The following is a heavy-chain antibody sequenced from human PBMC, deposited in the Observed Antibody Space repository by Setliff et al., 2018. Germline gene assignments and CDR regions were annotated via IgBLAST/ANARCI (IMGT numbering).Heavy chain of an antibody. Sequence: PSETLSLTCTVSGDSISSRTYYWAWIRQPPGKGLEWIGRIYYRGDTYYNASLKSRLTLSVDTSKNQVSLNLRSVTAADTAVYYCARARVGATKLSVYYMDVWGKGTTVTVSS. V-gene: IGHV4-39*01. J-gene: IGHJ6*03. CDR3: ARARVGATKLSVYYMDV. D-gene: IGHD1-26*01. CDR1: GDSISSRTYY. CDR2: IYYRGDT.